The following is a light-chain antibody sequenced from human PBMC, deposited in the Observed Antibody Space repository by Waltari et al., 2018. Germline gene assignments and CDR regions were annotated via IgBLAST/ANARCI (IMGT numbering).Light chain of an antibody. Sequence: QSVLTQPPSVSGAPGQRVTISCTGRSSNIGAGYDVPWYQQLPGTAPKLLIYGNSNRPSGVPDRFSGSKSGTSASLAITGLQAEDEADYYCQSYDSSLSGYVFGGGTKLTVL. CDR2: GNS. CDR3: QSYDSSLSGYV. CDR1: SSNIGAGYD. V-gene: IGLV1-40*01. J-gene: IGLJ3*02.